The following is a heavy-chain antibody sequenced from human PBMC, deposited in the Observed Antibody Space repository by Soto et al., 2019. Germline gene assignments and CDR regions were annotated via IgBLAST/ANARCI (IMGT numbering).Heavy chain of an antibody. CDR1: GGSISSGGYY. Sequence: SETLSLTCTVSGGSISSGGYYWSWIRQHPGKGLEWIGYIYYSGSTYYNPSLKSRVTISVDTSKNQFSLKLSSVTAADTAVYYCAGSVVAALGWFDPWGQGTLVTVSS. V-gene: IGHV4-31*03. D-gene: IGHD2-15*01. J-gene: IGHJ5*02. CDR2: IYYSGST. CDR3: AGSVVAALGWFDP.